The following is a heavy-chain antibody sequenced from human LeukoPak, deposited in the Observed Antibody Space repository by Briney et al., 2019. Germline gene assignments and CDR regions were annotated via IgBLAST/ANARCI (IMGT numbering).Heavy chain of an antibody. V-gene: IGHV3-49*04. D-gene: IGHD4/OR15-4a*01. Sequence: PGGSLRLSCTASGFTFGDYAMSWVRQAPGKGLEWVGSIRSKAYGGTTEYAASVKGRFTISRDDSKSIAYLQMNSLKTEDTAVYYCTREGASDAFDIWGQGTMVTVSS. J-gene: IGHJ3*02. CDR2: IRSKAYGGTT. CDR3: TREGASDAFDI. CDR1: GFTFGDYA.